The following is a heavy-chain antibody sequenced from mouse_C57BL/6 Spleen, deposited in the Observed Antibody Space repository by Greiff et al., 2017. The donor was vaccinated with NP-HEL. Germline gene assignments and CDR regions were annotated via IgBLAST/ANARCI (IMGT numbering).Heavy chain of an antibody. Sequence: QVQLQQSGPELVKPGASVKISCKASGYAFSSSWMNWVKQRPGKGLEWIGRIYPGDGDTNYNGKFKGKATLTADKSSSTAYMQLSSLTSEDSAVYCCARLDALAYWGQGTLVTVSA. V-gene: IGHV1-82*01. J-gene: IGHJ3*01. CDR1: GYAFSSSW. CDR3: ARLDALAY. CDR2: IYPGDGDT.